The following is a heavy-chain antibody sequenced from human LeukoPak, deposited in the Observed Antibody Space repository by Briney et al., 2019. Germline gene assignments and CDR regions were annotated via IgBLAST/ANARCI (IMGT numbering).Heavy chain of an antibody. D-gene: IGHD5-24*01. CDR2: VSSHGNDG. V-gene: IGHV3-30*01. Sequence: GSLRLSCAVSEFTFSHFAMHWVRQAPGKGLEWVAVVSSHGNDGYYADSVKGRFTISRDNSKNTLYLQIDSLRAEDTAIYYCTRYAYNFNDFDYWGQGTLVTVSS. CDR1: EFTFSHFA. J-gene: IGHJ4*02. CDR3: TRYAYNFNDFDY.